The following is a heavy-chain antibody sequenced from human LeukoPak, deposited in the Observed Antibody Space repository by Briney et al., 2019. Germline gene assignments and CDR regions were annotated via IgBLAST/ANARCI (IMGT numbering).Heavy chain of an antibody. CDR3: ARLPFRQWLDY. Sequence: PGGSLRLSCAASGFTFSSYWMSWVRQAPGKGPEWVANIKQDGSEKYYVDSVKGRFTISRDNAKNSLYLQMNSLRAEDTAMYYCARLPFRQWLDYWGQGTLVTVSS. CDR1: GFTFSSYW. V-gene: IGHV3-7*01. J-gene: IGHJ4*02. CDR2: IKQDGSEK. D-gene: IGHD3-22*01.